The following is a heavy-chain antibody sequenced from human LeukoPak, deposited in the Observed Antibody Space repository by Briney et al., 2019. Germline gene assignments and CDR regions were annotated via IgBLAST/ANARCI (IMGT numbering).Heavy chain of an antibody. CDR3: AKDAYYDFWSGYPPHY. V-gene: IGHV3-23*01. J-gene: IGHJ4*02. CDR2: ISGSGGST. CDR1: GFTLRSYA. D-gene: IGHD3-3*01. Sequence: PGGSLRLSCAASGFTLRSYAMSWVRQAPGKGLEWVSAISGSGGSTYYADSVKGRFTISRDNSKNTLCVQMNSLRAEDTAVYYCAKDAYYDFWSGYPPHYWGQGTLVTVPS.